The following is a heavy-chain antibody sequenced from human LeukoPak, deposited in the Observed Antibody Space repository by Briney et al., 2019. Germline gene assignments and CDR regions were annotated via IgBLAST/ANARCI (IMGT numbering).Heavy chain of an antibody. V-gene: IGHV3-23*01. Sequence: GRSLRLSCAASGFTFSSYAMNWVRQAPGKGLEWVSVITGTGGSTFYADSVKGRFTISRDNSKNTLYLQMNSLRAEDTAVYYCAKGAVWSLYYFDYWGQGTLVTVSS. CDR1: GFTFSSYA. CDR3: AKGAVWSLYYFDY. CDR2: ITGTGGST. J-gene: IGHJ4*02. D-gene: IGHD3-10*01.